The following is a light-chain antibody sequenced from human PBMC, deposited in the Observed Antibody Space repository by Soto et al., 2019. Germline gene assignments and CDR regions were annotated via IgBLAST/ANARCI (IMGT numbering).Light chain of an antibody. V-gene: IGKV3-20*01. J-gene: IGKJ1*01. CDR1: QSVRTNY. CDR2: GAS. CDR3: QQYNNWPPWT. Sequence: EIVLTQSPGTLSLSPGERATLSCRASQSVRTNYLACYQQKPGQAPRLLIYGASSRATGIPDRFSGSGSGADFTLTMSRLEPEACAVHYCQQYNNWPPWTGGQGTKVAIK.